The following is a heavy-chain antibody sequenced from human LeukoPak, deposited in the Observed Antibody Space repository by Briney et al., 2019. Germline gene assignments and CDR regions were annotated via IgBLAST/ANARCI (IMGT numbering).Heavy chain of an antibody. CDR2: ISSSSSYI. V-gene: IGHV3-21*01. Sequence: GGSLRLSCAASAFAFSSYGMNWVRQAPGKGLEWVSSISSSSSYIYYADSVKGRFTISRDNAKNSLYLQMNSLRAEDTAVYYCASLYYYYMDVWGKGTTVTVSS. CDR3: ASLYYYYMDV. CDR1: AFAFSSYG. J-gene: IGHJ6*03.